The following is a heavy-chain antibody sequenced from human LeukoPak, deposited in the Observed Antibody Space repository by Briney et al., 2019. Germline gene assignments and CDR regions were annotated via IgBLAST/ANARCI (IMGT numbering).Heavy chain of an antibody. J-gene: IGHJ4*02. CDR3: ARAAYGDYADY. D-gene: IGHD4-17*01. CDR1: GGSISSGSYY. V-gene: IGHV4-61*02. CDR2: IYTSGST. Sequence: SETLSLTCTVSGGSISSGSYYWSWIRPPAGKGLEWIGRIYTSGSTNYNPSLKCRVTISVDTSKDQFSLKLSSVTAADTAVYYCARAAYGDYADYWGQGTLVTVSS.